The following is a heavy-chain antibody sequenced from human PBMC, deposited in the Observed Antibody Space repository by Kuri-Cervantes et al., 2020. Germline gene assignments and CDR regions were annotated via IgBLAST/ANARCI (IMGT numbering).Heavy chain of an antibody. Sequence: SETLSLTCTVSGGSISSSSYYWGWIRQPPGKGLEWIGSIYYSGSTYYNPSLKSRVTISVDTSKNQFSLKLSSVTAADTAVYYCARGRNRSALYFDYWGQGTLVTVSS. CDR3: ARGRNRSALYFDY. V-gene: IGHV4-39*07. CDR1: GGSISSSSYY. CDR2: IYYSGST. J-gene: IGHJ4*02.